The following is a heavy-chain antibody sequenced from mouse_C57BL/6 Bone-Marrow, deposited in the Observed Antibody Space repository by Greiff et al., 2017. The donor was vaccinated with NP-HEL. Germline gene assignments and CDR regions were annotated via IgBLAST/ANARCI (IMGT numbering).Heavy chain of an antibody. J-gene: IGHJ1*03. CDR1: GFTFSDYY. V-gene: IGHV5-16*01. Sequence: EVNVVESEGGLVQPGSSMKLSCTASGFTFSDYYMAWVRQVPEKGLEWVANINYDGSSTYYLDSLKSRFIISRDNAKNILYLQMSSLKSEDTATYYCARVNNYWYFDVWGTGTTVTVSS. CDR2: INYDGSST. D-gene: IGHD5-2*01. CDR3: ARVNNYWYFDV.